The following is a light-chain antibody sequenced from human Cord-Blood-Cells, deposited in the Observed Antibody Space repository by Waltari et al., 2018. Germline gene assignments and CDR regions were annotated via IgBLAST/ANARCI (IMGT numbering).Light chain of an antibody. Sequence: DIQMTHSPSSLSASVGDTVPITCRASQSISSYLNWYQQKPGKAPKLLIYAASSLQSGVPSRFSGSGSGTDFTLTISSLQPEDFATYYCQQSYSTPWTFGQGTKVEIK. CDR2: AAS. CDR3: QQSYSTPWT. V-gene: IGKV1-39*01. J-gene: IGKJ1*01. CDR1: QSISSY.